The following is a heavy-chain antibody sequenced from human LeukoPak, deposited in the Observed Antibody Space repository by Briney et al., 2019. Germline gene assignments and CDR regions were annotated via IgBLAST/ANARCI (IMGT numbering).Heavy chain of an antibody. CDR1: GFAFSTYW. J-gene: IGHJ1*01. D-gene: IGHD5-18*01. Sequence: GGSLRLSCAASGFAFSTYWMSWVRQAPGKGLEWVANIKQDGSEKYYVDSVKGRFTISRDNAKNSLYLQMNSLRAENTAVYYCARGVDTAMVASFQHWGQGTLVTVSS. CDR3: ARGVDTAMVASFQH. V-gene: IGHV3-7*01. CDR2: IKQDGSEK.